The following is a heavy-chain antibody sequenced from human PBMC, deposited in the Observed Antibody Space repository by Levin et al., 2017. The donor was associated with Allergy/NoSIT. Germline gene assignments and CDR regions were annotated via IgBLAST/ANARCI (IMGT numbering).Heavy chain of an antibody. V-gene: IGHV3-72*01. CDR1: GLTFSNPY. CDR3: TTDNNGSPEF. D-gene: IGHD1/OR15-1a*01. CDR2: IRNRAASYTT. J-gene: IGHJ4*02. Sequence: GGSLRLSCAASGLTFSNPYMNWVRQAPGKGLEWVGRIRNRAASYTTEYAASVKGRFTVSRDDSQSSLYLQMNSLKTEDTAVFFCTTDNNGSPEFWGQGTLVTVSS.